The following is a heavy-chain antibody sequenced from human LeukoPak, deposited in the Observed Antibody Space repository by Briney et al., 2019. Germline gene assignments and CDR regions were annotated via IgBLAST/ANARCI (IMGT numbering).Heavy chain of an antibody. D-gene: IGHD4-23*01. CDR3: ARAGYGGNQIDY. Sequence: SETLSLTCTVSGGSISSYYWSWIRQPPGKGLEWIGYIYYSGSTNYNPSLKSRVTISVDTSKNQFSLKLSSVTAADTAAYYCARAGYGGNQIDYWGQGTLVTVSS. V-gene: IGHV4-59*01. CDR2: IYYSGST. CDR1: GGSISSYY. J-gene: IGHJ4*02.